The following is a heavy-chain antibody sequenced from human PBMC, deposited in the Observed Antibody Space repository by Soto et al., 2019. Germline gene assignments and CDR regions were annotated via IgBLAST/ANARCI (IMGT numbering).Heavy chain of an antibody. J-gene: IGHJ4*02. Sequence: EVQLVESGGGLVQPGGSLRLSCAASGFTFNSYSMNWVRQAPGKGLEWVLYISGSSSYIYYADSVKGRFTISRDNAKNSLYLQMNSLRAEDTAVYYCARDGTASSGWYGPFDYWGQGTLVTVSS. CDR2: ISGSSSYI. CDR1: GFTFNSYS. D-gene: IGHD6-19*01. V-gene: IGHV3-48*01. CDR3: ARDGTASSGWYGPFDY.